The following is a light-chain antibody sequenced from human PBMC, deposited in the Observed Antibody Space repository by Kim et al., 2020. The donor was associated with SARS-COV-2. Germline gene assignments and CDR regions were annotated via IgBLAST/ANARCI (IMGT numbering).Light chain of an antibody. J-gene: IGLJ1*01. CDR2: YDS. Sequence: PGKPARITCGGNNIGSKSVHWYQQKPGQAPVLVIYYDSDRPSGIPERFSGSNSGNTATLTISRVEAGDEADYYCQVWDSSSDHPYVFGTGTKVTV. CDR3: QVWDSSSDHPYV. V-gene: IGLV3-21*04. CDR1: NIGSKS.